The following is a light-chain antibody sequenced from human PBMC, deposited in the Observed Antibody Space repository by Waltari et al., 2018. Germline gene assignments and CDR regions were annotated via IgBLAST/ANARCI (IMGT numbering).Light chain of an antibody. CDR3: LLYDGSDQV. CDR1: AGAVTSGNY. CDR2: STT. V-gene: IGLV7-43*01. Sequence: QTVVTQEPSLTVSPGGAVTLTCASSAGAVTSGNYPNWIQQKPGQVPRSLIHSTTNRHSWTPARFSGSLLGGKAALTLSGVQPEDEAEYYCLLYDGSDQVFGGGTKLTDL. J-gene: IGLJ3*02.